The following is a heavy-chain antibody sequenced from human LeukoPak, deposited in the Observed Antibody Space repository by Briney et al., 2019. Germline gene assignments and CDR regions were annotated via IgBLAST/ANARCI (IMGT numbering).Heavy chain of an antibody. J-gene: IGHJ4*02. D-gene: IGHD6-13*01. V-gene: IGHV3-21*01. CDR1: GFTFSSYS. CDR2: ISSSSSYI. Sequence: GGSLRLSCAASGFTFSSYSMNWVRQAPGKGLEWVSSISSSSSYIYYADSVKGRFTISRDNAKNSLYLQMNSLRAEDTAVYYCARDWLAAAGIIDYWGQGTLVTVSS. CDR3: ARDWLAAAGIIDY.